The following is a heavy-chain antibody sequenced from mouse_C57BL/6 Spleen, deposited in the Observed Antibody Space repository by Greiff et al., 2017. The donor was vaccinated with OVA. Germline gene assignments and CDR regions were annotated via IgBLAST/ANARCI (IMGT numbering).Heavy chain of an antibody. CDR2: IWSGGST. V-gene: IGHV2-2*01. J-gene: IGHJ1*03. CDR1: GFSLTSSG. D-gene: IGHD1-1*01. Sequence: QVQLQQSGPGLVQPSQSLSITCTVSGFSLTSSGVHWVRQSPGKGLEWLGVIWSGGSTDYNAAFISRLSISKDTSKSQVFFKMNSLQADDTAIYYCVSYYGSSLSYWYCDVWGTGTTVTVSS. CDR3: VSYYGSSLSYWYCDV.